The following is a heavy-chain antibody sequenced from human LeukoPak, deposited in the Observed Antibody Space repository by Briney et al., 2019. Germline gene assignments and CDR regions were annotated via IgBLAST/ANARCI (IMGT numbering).Heavy chain of an antibody. Sequence: ASVKVSCKASGYTFTGYYMHWVRQAPGQGLEWMGRINPNSGGTNYAQKFQGRVTITADESTSTAHMELSSLRSEDTAVYYCARDRVAALSSSWYYYGMDVWGQGTTVTVSS. CDR2: INPNSGGT. CDR3: ARDRVAALSSSWYYYGMDV. D-gene: IGHD6-13*01. J-gene: IGHJ6*02. V-gene: IGHV1-2*06. CDR1: GYTFTGYY.